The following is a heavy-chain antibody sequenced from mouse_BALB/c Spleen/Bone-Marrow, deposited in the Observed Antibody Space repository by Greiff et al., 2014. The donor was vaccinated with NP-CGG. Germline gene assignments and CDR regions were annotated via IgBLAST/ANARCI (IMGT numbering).Heavy chain of an antibody. CDR1: GFTFTDHY. V-gene: IGHV7-3*02. CDR2: IRNKANGYTT. D-gene: IGHD4-1*02. CDR3: ARDNLYYFDY. J-gene: IGHJ2*01. Sequence: EVQLVESGGGLVQPGGFLRLSCATSGFTFTDHYMSWVRQPPGKAIEWLGFIRNKANGYTTEYSASVKGRFTISRDNSQSIVYLQMNTLRAEDSATYYCARDNLYYFDYWGQGTTLTVSS.